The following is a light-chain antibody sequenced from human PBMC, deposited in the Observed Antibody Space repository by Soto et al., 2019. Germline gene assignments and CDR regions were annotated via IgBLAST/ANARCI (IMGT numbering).Light chain of an antibody. CDR3: SSYTTSNTRQIV. CDR2: DVS. J-gene: IGLJ1*01. CDR1: SSDVGGYNY. Sequence: QSALTQPASVSGSHGQSITISCTGTSSDVGGYNYVSWYQQHPGKAPKFMIYDVSNRPSGVSNHFSGSKSGNTASLTISGLQAEDEADYYCSSYTTSNTRQIVFGTGTKLTVL. V-gene: IGLV2-14*01.